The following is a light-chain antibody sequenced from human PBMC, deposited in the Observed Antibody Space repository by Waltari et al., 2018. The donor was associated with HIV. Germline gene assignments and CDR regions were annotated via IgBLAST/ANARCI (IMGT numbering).Light chain of an antibody. J-gene: IGKJ2*03. V-gene: IGKV3-20*01. CDR1: QSVSSSY. Sequence: EIVLTQSPGTLSLSPGERATLSCRASQSVSSSYLAWYQQKPGQAPRLLMYGASSRATGIPDRFSGRGSGTDFSLTISRRGPEDFAVYYGQQNAGSPPDSFGQGTKLESK. CDR3: QQNAGSPPDS. CDR2: GAS.